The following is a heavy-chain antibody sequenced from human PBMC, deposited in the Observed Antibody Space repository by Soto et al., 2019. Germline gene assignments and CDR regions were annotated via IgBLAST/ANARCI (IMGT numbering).Heavy chain of an antibody. J-gene: IGHJ4*02. D-gene: IGHD1-20*01. V-gene: IGHV3-48*02. CDR1: GFTFSSRA. CDR2: TSSSSSNI. CDR3: ASDRSLGSNWYYYLES. Sequence: EVQLVESGGGLVQPGGSLRLSCTASGFTFSSRAMNWVRQFPGRGLEWVSYTSSSSSNIDYADSVKGRFTVSRDNAKNSVYLQMNTLRDEDTAVYYCASDRSLGSNWYYYLESWGQGTLVTVSS.